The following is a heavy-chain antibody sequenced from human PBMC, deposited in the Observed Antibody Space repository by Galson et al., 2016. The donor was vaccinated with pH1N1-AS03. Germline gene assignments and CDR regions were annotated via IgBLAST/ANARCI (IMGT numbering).Heavy chain of an antibody. J-gene: IGHJ4*02. D-gene: IGHD2/OR15-2a*01. CDR1: GYTFIRYY. V-gene: IGHV1-46*01. CDR2: INPSGGST. CDR3: ARAGTLLHYFDY. Sequence: SVKVSCKASGYTFIRYYMHWVRQAPGRGLEWMGVINPSGGSTTFAEKFQDRVSITADKSTSTAYMELSSLRSEDTAVYYCARAGTLLHYFDYCGQGTLVTVSS.